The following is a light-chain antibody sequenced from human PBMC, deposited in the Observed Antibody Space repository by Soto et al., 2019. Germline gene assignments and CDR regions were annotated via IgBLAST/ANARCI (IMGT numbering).Light chain of an antibody. Sequence: QSVLTQPPSVSGAPGQRVSISCTGGRSNIGAGYDVQWYQQFPGTAPKLLIFDNRNRPSGVPERFSGSKSGTSASLAITGLQAEDEADYYCQAYDYSLTASVFGGGTQLTVL. CDR1: RSNIGAGYD. J-gene: IGLJ3*02. CDR3: QAYDYSLTASV. V-gene: IGLV1-40*01. CDR2: DNR.